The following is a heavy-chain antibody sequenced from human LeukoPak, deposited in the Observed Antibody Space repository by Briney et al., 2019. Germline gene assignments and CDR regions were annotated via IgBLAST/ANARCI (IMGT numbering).Heavy chain of an antibody. J-gene: IGHJ3*01. Sequence: GGSLRLSCAVSGFTFSGFWMSWSRQAPGKGLEWVASINSDGSEGYYADVVKGRFPISRDNAKNSLYLQINSLRAEDTAVYYCARSSYSSSSSVWGQGTMVTVSS. D-gene: IGHD6-6*01. CDR3: ARSSYSSSSSV. CDR1: GFTFSGFW. CDR2: INSDGSEG. V-gene: IGHV3-7*03.